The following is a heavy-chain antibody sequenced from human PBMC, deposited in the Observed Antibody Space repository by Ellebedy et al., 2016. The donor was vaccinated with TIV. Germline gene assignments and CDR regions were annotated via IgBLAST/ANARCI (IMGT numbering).Heavy chain of an antibody. V-gene: IGHV3-33*01. CDR3: ARELGGSGGSDFDY. Sequence: PGGSLRLSCAAFEFTFSTYHMHWVRQAPGKGLEWVAVIWYDGTAKFYAESVKGRFTISRDNSQNTLYLEMNSLRADDTALYYCARELGGSGGSDFDYWGQGTLVTVSS. J-gene: IGHJ4*02. CDR2: IWYDGTAK. D-gene: IGHD2-15*01. CDR1: EFTFSTYH.